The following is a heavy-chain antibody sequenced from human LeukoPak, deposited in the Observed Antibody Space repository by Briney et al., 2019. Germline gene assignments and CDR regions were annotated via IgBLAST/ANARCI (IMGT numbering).Heavy chain of an antibody. J-gene: IGHJ6*02. D-gene: IGHD3-10*01. Sequence: ASVKASCKASGYTFTGYYMHWVRQAPGQGLEWMGWINPNSGGTNYAQKLQGRVTMTTDTSTSTAYMELRSLRSDDTAVYYCARVGKFNYGSPHPYFYSGMDVWGQGTSVTVS. CDR2: INPNSGGT. CDR1: GYTFTGYY. CDR3: ARVGKFNYGSPHPYFYSGMDV. V-gene: IGHV1-2*02.